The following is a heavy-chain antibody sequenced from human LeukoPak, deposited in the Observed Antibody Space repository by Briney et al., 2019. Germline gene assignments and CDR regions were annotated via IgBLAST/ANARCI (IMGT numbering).Heavy chain of an antibody. D-gene: IGHD3-10*02. V-gene: IGHV3-23*01. CDR1: GFTFSSYA. CDR3: AKDRGYYLLGFFDY. Sequence: SGGSLRLSCAASGFTFSSYAMSWVRQAPGKGLEWVSAISGSGVTTYYADSVKGRFTISRDNSKNTLYLQMNSLRAEDTALYYCAKDRGYYLLGFFDYWGQGTLVTVSS. CDR2: ISGSGVTT. J-gene: IGHJ4*02.